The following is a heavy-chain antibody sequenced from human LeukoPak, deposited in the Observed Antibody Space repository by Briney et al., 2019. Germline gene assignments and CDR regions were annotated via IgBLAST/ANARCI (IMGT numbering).Heavy chain of an antibody. CDR2: FDPEDGET. D-gene: IGHD1-26*01. J-gene: IGHJ4*02. CDR1: GYTLTQLA. Sequence: ASVKVSCKVSGYTLTQLAIHWVRQAPGKGLEWMGGFDPEDGETIYAQKFQDRVTMTEDTSTVTAYMELISLRSEDTAFYYCATSSGTYFLYWGQGTLVTVS. V-gene: IGHV1-24*01. CDR3: ATSSGTYFLY.